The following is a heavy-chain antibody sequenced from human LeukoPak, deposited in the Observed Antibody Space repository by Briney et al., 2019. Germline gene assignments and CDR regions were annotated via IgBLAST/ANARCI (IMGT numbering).Heavy chain of an antibody. CDR2: ISPSGGST. V-gene: IGHV1-46*01. J-gene: IGHJ6*03. D-gene: IGHD2-2*01. CDR3: ARGGVVVPAASKRGHYYYYYMDV. CDR1: GYTFTSYY. Sequence: ASVKLSCKASGYTFTSYYMHWVRQAPGQGLGWMGIISPSGGSTSYAQKFQGRVTMTRDMSTSTVYMELSSLRSEDTAVYYCARGGVVVPAASKRGHYYYYYMDVWGKGTTVTVSS.